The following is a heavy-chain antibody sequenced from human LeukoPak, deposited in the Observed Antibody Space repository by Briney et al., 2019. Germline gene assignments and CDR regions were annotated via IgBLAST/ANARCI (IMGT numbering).Heavy chain of an antibody. Sequence: GGSLRLSCAASGFTFRTYSMNWVRQAPGKGLEWVSSISSGSSYIYYADSVKGRFTISRDNAKNSLYLQMNSLRAEDTALYYCARGTAFGGVIVAWGQGTLVTVSS. V-gene: IGHV3-21*04. CDR3: ARGTAFGGVIVA. CDR1: GFTFRTYS. J-gene: IGHJ5*02. D-gene: IGHD3-16*02. CDR2: ISSGSSYI.